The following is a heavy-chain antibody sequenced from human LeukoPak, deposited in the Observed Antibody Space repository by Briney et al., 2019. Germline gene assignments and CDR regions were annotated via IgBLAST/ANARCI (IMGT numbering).Heavy chain of an antibody. CDR1: GYTFTSYY. CDR3: ARDTYTTVTAMDV. V-gene: IGHV1-18*04. J-gene: IGHJ6*03. Sequence: GASVKVSCKASGYTFTSYYMHWVRQAPGQGLEWMGWISAYNGNTDYAQNLQGRVTLTTDTSTSTAYMDLRNLRSDDTAVYYCARDTYTTVTAMDVWGKGTTVTVSS. D-gene: IGHD4-17*01. CDR2: ISAYNGNT.